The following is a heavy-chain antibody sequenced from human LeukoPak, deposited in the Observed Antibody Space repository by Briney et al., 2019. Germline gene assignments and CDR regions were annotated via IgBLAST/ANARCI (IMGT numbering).Heavy chain of an antibody. CDR1: GGSISSYY. CDR2: IYYSGST. J-gene: IGHJ4*02. V-gene: IGHV4-59*08. CDR3: AGSGSRGSGSYYNVDY. D-gene: IGHD3-10*01. Sequence: SETLSLTCSVSGGSISSYYWSWIRQPPGKGLEWIGYIYYSGSTNYNPSLKSRVTISVDTSKNQFSLKLSSVTAADTAVYYCAGSGSRGSGSYYNVDYWGQGTLVTVSS.